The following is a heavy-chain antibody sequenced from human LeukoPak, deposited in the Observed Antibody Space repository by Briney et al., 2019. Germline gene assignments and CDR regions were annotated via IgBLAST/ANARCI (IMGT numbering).Heavy chain of an antibody. CDR1: GGSISSYY. CDR3: ARYMRDSGTYDFDY. J-gene: IGHJ4*02. V-gene: IGHV4-59*13. Sequence: PSETLSLTCTVSGGSISSYYWSWIRQTPGRGLEWIGYVYYTGSTNYNPSLQSRVTITVDTSNNQFSLNLRFVTAADTAIYYCARYMRDSGTYDFDYWGQGTLVTVSS. D-gene: IGHD3-3*01. CDR2: VYYTGST.